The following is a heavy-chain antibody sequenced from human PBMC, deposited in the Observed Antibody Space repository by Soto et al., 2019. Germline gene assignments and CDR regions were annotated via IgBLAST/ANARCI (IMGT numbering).Heavy chain of an antibody. CDR2: IYYSGST. V-gene: IGHV4-59*01. J-gene: IGHJ6*02. D-gene: IGHD2-15*01. CDR1: GGSISSYY. Sequence: KPSETLSLTCTVSGGSISSYYWSWIRQPPGKGLEWIGYIYYSGSTNYNPSLKSRVTISVDTSKNQFSLKLSSVTAADTAVYYCASDRRCSGGSCYSPWGWYYGMDVWGQGTTVTVSS. CDR3: ASDRRCSGGSCYSPWGWYYGMDV.